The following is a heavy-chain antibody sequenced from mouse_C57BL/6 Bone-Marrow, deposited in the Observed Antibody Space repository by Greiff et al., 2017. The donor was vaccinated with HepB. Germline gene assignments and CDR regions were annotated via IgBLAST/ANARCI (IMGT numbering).Heavy chain of an antibody. Sequence: VKLQQPGAELVRPGSSVKLSCKASGYTFTSYWMDWVKQRPGQGLEWIGNIYPSDSETHYNQKFKDKATLTVEKSSSTAYMQLSSLTSEDSAVYYCARRGSSYYYAMDYWGQGTSVTVSS. CDR1: GYTFTSYW. V-gene: IGHV1-61*01. J-gene: IGHJ4*01. CDR3: ARRGSSYYYAMDY. CDR2: IYPSDSET. D-gene: IGHD1-1*01.